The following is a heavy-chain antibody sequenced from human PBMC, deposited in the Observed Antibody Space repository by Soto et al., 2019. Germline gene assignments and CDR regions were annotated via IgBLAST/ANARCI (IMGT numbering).Heavy chain of an antibody. CDR3: ARGSADIVVVVAATALLDAFDI. J-gene: IGHJ3*02. CDR2: INPSGGST. D-gene: IGHD2-15*01. V-gene: IGHV1-46*01. Sequence: ASVKVSCKASGYTFTSYYMHWVRQAPGQGLEWMGIINPSGGSTSYAQKFQGRVTMTRDTSTSTVYMELSSLRSEDTAVYYCARGSADIVVVVAATALLDAFDIWGQGTMVTVSS. CDR1: GYTFTSYY.